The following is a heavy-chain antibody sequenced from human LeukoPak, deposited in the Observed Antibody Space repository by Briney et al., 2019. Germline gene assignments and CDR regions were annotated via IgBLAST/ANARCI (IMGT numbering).Heavy chain of an antibody. CDR2: INHSGST. J-gene: IGHJ4*02. CDR1: GGSFSGYY. D-gene: IGHD2/OR15-2a*01. V-gene: IGHV4-34*01. CDR3: ARVFSMRPTGPDDY. Sequence: SETLSLTCAVYGGSFSGYYWSWIRQPPGKGLEWIGEINHSGSTNYNPSLKSRVTISVDTSKNQFSLKLSSVTAADTAVYYCARVFSMRPTGPDDYRGQGTLVTVSS.